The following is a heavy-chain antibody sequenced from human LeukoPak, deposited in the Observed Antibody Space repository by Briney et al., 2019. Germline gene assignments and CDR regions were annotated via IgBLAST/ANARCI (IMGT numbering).Heavy chain of an antibody. CDR2: ISTYNGNT. CDR1: GYTFTTYG. Sequence: GASVKVSCKASGYTFTTYGITWVRQAPGQGLEWLGWISTYNGNTNYAQKFPGRVTLTTDTSTSTAYMELRSLRSDDTAVYYCARVIDSGSSYYLDHLGQGTLVTGSS. V-gene: IGHV1-18*01. CDR3: ARVIDSGSSYYLDH. D-gene: IGHD1-26*01. J-gene: IGHJ4*02.